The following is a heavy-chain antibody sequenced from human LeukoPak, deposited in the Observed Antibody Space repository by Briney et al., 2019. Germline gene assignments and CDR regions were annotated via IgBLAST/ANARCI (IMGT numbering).Heavy chain of an antibody. V-gene: IGHV3-48*01. CDR1: GFTFSNYN. J-gene: IGHJ4*02. CDR3: ARDLNWETY. Sequence: GGSLRLSCAASGFTFSNYNMNWVRQAPGKGLEWISYITLSSGIIYYADSVKGRFTISRDNAKNSLYLQMNSLRAEDTAVYYCARDLNWETYWGQGTLVTVSS. D-gene: IGHD1-1*01. CDR2: ITLSSGII.